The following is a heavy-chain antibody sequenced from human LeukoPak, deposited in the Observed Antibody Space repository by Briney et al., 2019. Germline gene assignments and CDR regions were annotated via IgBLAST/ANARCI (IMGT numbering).Heavy chain of an antibody. Sequence: PGGSLGLSCAASGFTVSSNYMSWIRQPPGKGLEWIGYIYTSGSTNYNPSLKSRVTISVDTSKNQFSLKLSSVTAADTAVYYCASGVAAADPYYYYYMDVWGKGTTVTVSS. CDR1: GFTVSSNY. CDR3: ASGVAAADPYYYYYMDV. J-gene: IGHJ6*03. D-gene: IGHD6-13*01. V-gene: IGHV4-4*09. CDR2: IYTSGST.